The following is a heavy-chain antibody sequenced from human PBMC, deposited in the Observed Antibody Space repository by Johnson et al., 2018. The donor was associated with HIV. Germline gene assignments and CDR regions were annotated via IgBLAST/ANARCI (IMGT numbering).Heavy chain of an antibody. Sequence: VQLVESGGGVVRPGGSLRLSCAASGFTFSSYWMSWVRQAPGKGLEWVANIKQDGSEKYYVDSVKGRFTISRDNAKNSLYLQMNSLRAGDTAVYYCARSYCSGGSCYLGAFDIWGQGTMVTVSS. CDR2: IKQDGSEK. J-gene: IGHJ3*02. CDR1: GFTFSSYW. D-gene: IGHD2-15*01. V-gene: IGHV3-7*01. CDR3: ARSYCSGGSCYLGAFDI.